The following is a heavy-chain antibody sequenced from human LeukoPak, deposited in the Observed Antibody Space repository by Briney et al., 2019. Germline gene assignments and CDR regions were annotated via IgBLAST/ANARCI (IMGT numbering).Heavy chain of an antibody. CDR1: GYSFTSYW. Sequence: GESLKISCKGSGYSFTSYWIGWVRQMPGKGLEWRGIIYPGDSETRYSPSFQGQVTISADKSISTAYLQWSSLKASDTAMYYCARQGGSTSYYFDYWGQGTLVTVSS. CDR2: IYPGDSET. J-gene: IGHJ4*02. D-gene: IGHD2-2*01. CDR3: ARQGGSTSYYFDY. V-gene: IGHV5-51*01.